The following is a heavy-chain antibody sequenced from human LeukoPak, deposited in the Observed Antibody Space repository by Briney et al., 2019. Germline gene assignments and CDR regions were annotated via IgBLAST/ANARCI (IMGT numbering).Heavy chain of an antibody. Sequence: PSETLSLTCTVSGGSISNYYWTWIRQPPGKGLEWIGYIYYTGSTNYNPSLKSRVTISVDTSKNQLSLKLTSVTAADTAVYYCATGRGYSYGSFDYWGQGTLVTVSS. D-gene: IGHD5-18*01. CDR2: IYYTGST. V-gene: IGHV4-59*01. CDR1: GGSISNYY. J-gene: IGHJ4*02. CDR3: ATGRGYSYGSFDY.